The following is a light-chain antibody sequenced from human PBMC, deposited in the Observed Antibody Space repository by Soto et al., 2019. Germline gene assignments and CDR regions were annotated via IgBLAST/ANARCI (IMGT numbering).Light chain of an antibody. V-gene: IGKV3-15*01. Sequence: ILMTQSPSTLTTSPGERATVSCRASQSVSSNLAWYQQKPGQVPRLLIYYASTRATGIPARFSGSGSGTEFTLTISSLESEDFAVYYCQQYNNWPRTFGQGTKV. CDR2: YAS. CDR3: QQYNNWPRT. J-gene: IGKJ1*01. CDR1: QSVSSN.